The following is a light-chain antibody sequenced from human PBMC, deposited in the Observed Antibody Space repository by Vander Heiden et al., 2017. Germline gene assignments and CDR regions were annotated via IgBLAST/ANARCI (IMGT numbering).Light chain of an antibody. V-gene: IGLV3-21*03. CDR1: NIGSKS. CDR2: DDS. J-gene: IGLJ2*01. CDR3: QVWDSSSDHVV. Sequence: SSVLTQPPSVSVAPGKTARITCGGNNIGSKSVHWYQQKPGQAPALFVYDDSDRPSGTPERFSGSNSGTTATLTISRVEAGDEADYYCQVWDSSSDHVVFGGGTKLTVL.